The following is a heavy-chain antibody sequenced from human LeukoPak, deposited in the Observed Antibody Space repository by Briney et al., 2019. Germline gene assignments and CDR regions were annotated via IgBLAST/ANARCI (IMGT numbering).Heavy chain of an antibody. CDR2: ISSSGSTI. V-gene: IGHV3-11*01. CDR1: GFTFSDYY. D-gene: IGHD3-22*01. CDR3: TTAAGDYYDTSGYFFDY. Sequence: GGSLRLSCAASGFTFSDYYMSWIRQAPGKGLEWVSYISSSGSTIYYADSVKGRFTISRDNAKNSLYLQMNRLRADDTAVYYCTTAAGDYYDTSGYFFDYWGQGILVTVSS. J-gene: IGHJ4*02.